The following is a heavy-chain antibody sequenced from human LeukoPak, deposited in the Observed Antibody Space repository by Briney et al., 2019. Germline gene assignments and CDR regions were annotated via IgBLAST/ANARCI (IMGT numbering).Heavy chain of an antibody. CDR3: ASTRIPAAEINY. CDR1: GGSMRSYY. J-gene: IGHJ4*02. V-gene: IGHV4-59*01. CDR2: IYYSGST. D-gene: IGHD6-13*01. Sequence: KPSETLSLTCTVSGGSMRSYYWSWIRQPPGKGLEWIGYIYYSGSTSYNPSLKSRVTISVDTSKNQFSLKLTSVTAADTAVYYCASTRIPAAEINYWGRGTLVTVSS.